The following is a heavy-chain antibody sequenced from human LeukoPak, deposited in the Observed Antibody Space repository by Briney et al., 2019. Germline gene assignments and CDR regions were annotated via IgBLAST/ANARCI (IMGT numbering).Heavy chain of an antibody. Sequence: GGSLRLSCAASGFTFSSYGMHWVRQAPGKGLEWVAVIWYDGSNKYYADSVKGRFTISRDNSKNTLYLQMNSLRAEDTAVYHCARDSLSAGYLRFGELFSWFDPWGQGTLVTVSS. CDR1: GFTFSSYG. V-gene: IGHV3-33*01. D-gene: IGHD3-10*01. J-gene: IGHJ5*02. CDR3: ARDSLSAGYLRFGELFSWFDP. CDR2: IWYDGSNK.